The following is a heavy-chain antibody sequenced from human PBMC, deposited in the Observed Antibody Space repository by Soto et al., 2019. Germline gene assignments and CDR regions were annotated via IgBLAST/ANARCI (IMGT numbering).Heavy chain of an antibody. Sequence: PSETLSLTCTVSGGSISSYYWSWIRQPPGKGLEWIGYIYYSGSTNYNPSLKSRVTISVDTSKNQFSLKLSSVTAADTAVYYCARNYGSGSYYPHYYYGMDVWGQGTTVTVS. CDR1: GGSISSYY. D-gene: IGHD3-10*01. V-gene: IGHV4-59*01. J-gene: IGHJ6*02. CDR3: ARNYGSGSYYPHYYYGMDV. CDR2: IYYSGST.